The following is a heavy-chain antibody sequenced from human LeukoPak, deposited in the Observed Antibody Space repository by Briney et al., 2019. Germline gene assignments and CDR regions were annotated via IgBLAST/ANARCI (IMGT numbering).Heavy chain of an antibody. CDR2: IYTXXXT. V-gene: IGHV3-53*03. CDR1: GFTVSSNY. J-gene: IGHJ4*02. Sequence: GGSLRLSCAASGFTVSSNYMSWVRQPPGKGLDWVAVIYTXXXTXXXXXXXXRFTISRDESKNTLYLQMNSLRSEDTALYYCARGNLYDSQVFDSWGQGTPVTVSS. CDR3: ARGNLYDSQVFDS. D-gene: IGHD3-9*01.